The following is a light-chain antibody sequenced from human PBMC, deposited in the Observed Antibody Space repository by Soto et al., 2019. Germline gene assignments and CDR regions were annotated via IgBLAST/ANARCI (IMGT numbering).Light chain of an antibody. V-gene: IGLV2-14*01. CDR1: RSDVGGRNF. CDR3: SSYTSVTTLVL. CDR2: EVT. Sequence: QAASVSGAPGQSITLSCTGNRSDVGGRNFVSWYQQHPGKAPKLLIYEVTNRPSGVSNRFSGSKSGNTASLTISGLQAEDEADYYCSSYTSVTTLVLFGGGTKVTVL. J-gene: IGLJ2*01.